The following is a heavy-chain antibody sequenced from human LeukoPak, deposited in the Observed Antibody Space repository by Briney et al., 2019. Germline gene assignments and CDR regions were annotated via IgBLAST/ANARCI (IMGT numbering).Heavy chain of an antibody. J-gene: IGHJ4*02. CDR3: ARDGTYYDFWMGYSGFDY. CDR2: INWNGGST. V-gene: IGHV3-20*04. D-gene: IGHD3-3*01. Sequence: GGSLRLSCAASGFTFDDYGMSWVRQAPGKGLEWVSGINWNGGSTGYADSVKGRFTISRDNAKNSLFLQMNSLRPEDTALNYCARDGTYYDFWMGYSGFDYWGQGTLVTVSS. CDR1: GFTFDDYG.